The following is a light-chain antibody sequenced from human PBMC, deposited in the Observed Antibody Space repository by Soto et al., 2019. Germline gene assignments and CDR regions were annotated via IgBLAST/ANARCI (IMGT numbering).Light chain of an antibody. CDR1: QSVSSN. CDR3: QQHNNWPLT. J-gene: IGKJ1*01. Sequence: EIVVTQSPATLSVSPGERATLSCRASQSVSSNLAWYQQKPGQAPRLLIYGASTRATGIPARFSGSGSGTEFTLTISSLQSEDFAVYYCQQHNNWPLTFGQGTKVDIK. V-gene: IGKV3-15*01. CDR2: GAS.